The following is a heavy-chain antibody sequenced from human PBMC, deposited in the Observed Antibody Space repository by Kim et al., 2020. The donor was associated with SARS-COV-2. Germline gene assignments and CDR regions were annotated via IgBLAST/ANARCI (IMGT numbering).Heavy chain of an antibody. CDR1: GGSFSGYY. Sequence: SETLSLTCAVYGGSFSGYYWSWIRQPPGKGLEWIGEINHSGSTNYNPSLKSRVTITVDTSKNQFSLKLRSVTAADTAVYYCARGFNTMIVVVIKPYYYYGMDVWGQGTTVTVSS. D-gene: IGHD3-22*01. CDR2: INHSGST. J-gene: IGHJ6*02. CDR3: ARGFNTMIVVVIKPYYYYGMDV. V-gene: IGHV4-34*01.